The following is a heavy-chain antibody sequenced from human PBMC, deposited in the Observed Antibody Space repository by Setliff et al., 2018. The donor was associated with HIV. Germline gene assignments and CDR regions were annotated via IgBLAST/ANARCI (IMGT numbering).Heavy chain of an antibody. J-gene: IGHJ6*02. V-gene: IGHV1-18*01. CDR1: GYTFTTYG. Sequence: AASVKVSCKPSGYTFTTYGLSWVRQAPGQGLEWMGWISTYSDERSYAQNLQGRVTMTTDTSTSTAYMELRSLRFDDTAVYYCARDVEHMMDAWGQGTTVTVAS. CDR2: ISTYSDER. CDR3: ARDVEHMMDA.